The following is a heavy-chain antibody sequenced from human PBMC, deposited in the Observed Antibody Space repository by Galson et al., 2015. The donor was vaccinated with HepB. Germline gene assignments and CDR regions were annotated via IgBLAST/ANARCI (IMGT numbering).Heavy chain of an antibody. CDR3: ARVVSSGYTSYFDY. D-gene: IGHD3-22*01. CDR2: ISSSGSTI. Sequence: SLGLSCAASGFTFSDYYMSWIRQAPGKGLEWVSYISSSGSTIYYADSVKGRFTISRDNAKNSLYLQMNSLRAEDTAVYYCARVVSSGYTSYFDYWGQGTLVTVSS. V-gene: IGHV3-11*01. CDR1: GFTFSDYY. J-gene: IGHJ4*02.